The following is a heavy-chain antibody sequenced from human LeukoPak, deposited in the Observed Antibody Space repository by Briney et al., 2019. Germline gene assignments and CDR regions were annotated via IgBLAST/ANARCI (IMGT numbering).Heavy chain of an antibody. V-gene: IGHV1-69*06. D-gene: IGHD2-15*01. CDR3: ARGWPIPNWFDP. Sequence: GSSVKLSCKASGGTFSSYAISWVRQGPGQGLERMGRIIPIFGTANYAQKFQGRVTITADKSTSTAYMELSSLRYEDTAVYYCARGWPIPNWFDPWGQGTLVTVSS. J-gene: IGHJ5*02. CDR1: GGTFSSYA. CDR2: IIPIFGTA.